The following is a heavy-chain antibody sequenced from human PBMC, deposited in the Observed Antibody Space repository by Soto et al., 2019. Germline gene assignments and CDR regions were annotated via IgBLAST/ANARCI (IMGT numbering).Heavy chain of an antibody. CDR2: IIPIFGTA. CDR3: AMTSYGSGTYFVYFDY. CDR1: GGTFSSYA. Sequence: GASVKVSWKASGGTFSSYAIIWVRQAPGQGLEWMGGIIPIFGTANYAQEFQDRVTITADESTSTVYMELSSLRSEDTAVYYCAMTSYGSGTYFVYFDYWGLGTLVTVSS. V-gene: IGHV1-69*13. J-gene: IGHJ4*02. D-gene: IGHD3-10*01.